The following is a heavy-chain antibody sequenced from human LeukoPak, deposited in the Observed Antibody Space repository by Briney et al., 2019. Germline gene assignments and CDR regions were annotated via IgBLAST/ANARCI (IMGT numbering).Heavy chain of an antibody. D-gene: IGHD5-18*01. CDR1: GYTFTGYY. J-gene: IGHJ4*02. V-gene: IGHV1-2*02. Sequence: GASVEVSCKASGYTFTGYYMHWVRQAPGQGLEWMGWINPNSGGTNYAQKFQGRVTMTRDTSISTAYMELSRLRSDDTAVYYCARERGRGYSYGTSMGYWGQGTLVTVSS. CDR3: ARERGRGYSYGTSMGY. CDR2: INPNSGGT.